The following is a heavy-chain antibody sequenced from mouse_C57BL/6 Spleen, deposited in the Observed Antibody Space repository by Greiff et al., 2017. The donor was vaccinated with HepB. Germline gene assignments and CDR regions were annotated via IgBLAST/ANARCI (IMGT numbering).Heavy chain of an antibody. D-gene: IGHD2-5*01. CDR1: GYSITSGYY. V-gene: IGHV3-6*01. CDR3: ASYSNYDWFAY. Sequence: EVKLVESGPGLVKPSQSLSLTCSVTGYSITSGYYWNWIRQFPGNKLEWMGYISYDGSNNYNPSLKNRISITRDTSKNQFFLKLNSVTTEDTATYYCASYSNYDWFAYWGQGTLVTVSA. J-gene: IGHJ3*01. CDR2: ISYDGSN.